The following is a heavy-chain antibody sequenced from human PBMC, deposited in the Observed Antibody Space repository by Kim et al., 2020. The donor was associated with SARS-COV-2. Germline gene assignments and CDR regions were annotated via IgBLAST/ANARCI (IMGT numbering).Heavy chain of an antibody. J-gene: IGHJ3*01. CDR3: AGEGQSSGRAGTYDV. V-gene: IGHV3-30*01. D-gene: IGHD1-1*01. Sequence: AASVKGRFTVSRDNPNNVMFLQLDSLRPEDTAVYYCAGEGQSSGRAGTYDVWGRGTLVTVSS.